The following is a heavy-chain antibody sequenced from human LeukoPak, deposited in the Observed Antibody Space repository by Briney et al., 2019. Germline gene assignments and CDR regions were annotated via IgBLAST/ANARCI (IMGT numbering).Heavy chain of an antibody. Sequence: GGSLRLSCAASGITFSNYGMTWVRQAPGKGLEWVSSISTNGESTYYADSVKGRFTISRDNSKNTLYLQMNGLRGEDAAVYYCARQLGYCSGGGCYFDYWGQGTLITVSS. J-gene: IGHJ4*01. CDR1: GITFSNYG. CDR2: ISTNGEST. CDR3: ARQLGYCSGGGCYFDY. D-gene: IGHD2-15*01. V-gene: IGHV3-23*01.